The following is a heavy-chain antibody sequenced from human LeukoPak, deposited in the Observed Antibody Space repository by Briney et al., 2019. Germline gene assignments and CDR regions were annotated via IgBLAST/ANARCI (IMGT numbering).Heavy chain of an antibody. CDR1: GYTFTSYY. CDR3: ARGIVVVPAANTNALDY. CDR2: INPSGGST. Sequence: ASVKVSCKASGYTFTSYYMHWVRQAPGQGLEWMGIINPSGGSTSYAQKFQGRVTMTRDTSTSTVYMELSSLRSEDTAVYYCARGIVVVPAANTNALDYWGQGTLVTVSS. V-gene: IGHV1-46*01. J-gene: IGHJ4*02. D-gene: IGHD2-2*01.